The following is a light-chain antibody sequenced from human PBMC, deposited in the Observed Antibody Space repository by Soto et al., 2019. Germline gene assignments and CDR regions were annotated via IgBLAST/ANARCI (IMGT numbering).Light chain of an antibody. CDR2: GAS. CDR3: KQYGNPPQT. Sequence: EIGFKQSPGTLSLSPGERATLSGRASQSVSSIYLAWYQQQPGQAHSLLISGASSRATGIPERFSGSGSGTDFTLTISRLETEDFEVYSCKQYGNPPQTFGQGTKV. J-gene: IGKJ1*01. V-gene: IGKV3-20*01. CDR1: QSVSSIY.